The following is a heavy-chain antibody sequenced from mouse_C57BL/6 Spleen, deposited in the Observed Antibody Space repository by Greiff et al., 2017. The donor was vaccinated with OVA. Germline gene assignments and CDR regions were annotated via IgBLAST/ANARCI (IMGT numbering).Heavy chain of an antibody. CDR1: GYTFTDYY. CDR3: AREGDYVRFAY. J-gene: IGHJ3*01. D-gene: IGHD2-4*01. Sequence: VQLQQSGPVLVKPGASVKMSCKASGYTFTDYYMNWVKQSHGKSLEWIGVINPYNGGTSYNQKFKGKATLTVDKSSSTAYMELNSLTSEDSAVYYCAREGDYVRFAYWGQGTLVTVSA. CDR2: INPYNGGT. V-gene: IGHV1-19*01.